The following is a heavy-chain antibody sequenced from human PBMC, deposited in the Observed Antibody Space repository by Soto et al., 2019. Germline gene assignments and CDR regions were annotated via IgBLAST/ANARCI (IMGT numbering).Heavy chain of an antibody. V-gene: IGHV2-5*02. CDR3: AHSFSGHYSNNVEFDY. D-gene: IGHD4-4*01. J-gene: IGHJ4*02. CDR2: IYWDDDT. CDR1: GLSLSTSGVA. Sequence: QITLKASGPTLLKPTQALTLTSTFPGLSLSTSGVAVGWIRQPSGKDLQWLALIYWDDDTRYSPSLKSTRNITKGPSKNQVVLTMNNMDPVDTATYYCAHSFSGHYSNNVEFDYWGQGTLVTVSS.